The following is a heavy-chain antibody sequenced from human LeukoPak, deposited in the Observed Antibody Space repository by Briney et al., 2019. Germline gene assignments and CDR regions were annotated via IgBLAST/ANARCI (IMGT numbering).Heavy chain of an antibody. J-gene: IGHJ5*01. V-gene: IGHV3-48*03. Sequence: GGSLRLSCAASGFTFSSYEMNWVRQAPGKGLEWVSYISSSGSTIYYADSVKGRFTISRDNAKNSLYLQMNSLRAEDTAVYYCATIGTGDYRDDSWGQGTLVTVSS. CDR3: ATIGTGDYRDDS. D-gene: IGHD3/OR15-3a*01. CDR1: GFTFSSYE. CDR2: ISSSGSTI.